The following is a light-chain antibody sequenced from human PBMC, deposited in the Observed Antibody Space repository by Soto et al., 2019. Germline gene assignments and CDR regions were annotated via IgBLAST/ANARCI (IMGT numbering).Light chain of an antibody. CDR2: GAS. CDR1: QSVSSSY. V-gene: IGKV3-20*01. CDR3: QQYGSSPS. J-gene: IGKJ3*01. Sequence: EIVLTQSPGTLSLSPGERATLSCRASQSVSSSYLAWYRQRPGQAPRLLIYGASIGATGIPDRFSGSGSGTDFTLTISRLEPEDFAVYYCQQYGSSPSFGPGTKVDIK.